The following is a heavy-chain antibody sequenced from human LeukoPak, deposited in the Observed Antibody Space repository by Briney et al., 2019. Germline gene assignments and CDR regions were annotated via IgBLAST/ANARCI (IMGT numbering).Heavy chain of an antibody. Sequence: GGSLRLTCAASGFTFSTYTMNWIRQAPGKGLEWVSSITSRSDIYYADSVRGRFTISRDNAKNSLYLQMNSLRAEDTAVYYCARVPAPEDNWGEGTLVTVSS. CDR1: GFTFSTYT. J-gene: IGHJ4*02. V-gene: IGHV3-21*01. D-gene: IGHD1-14*01. CDR2: ITSRSDI. CDR3: ARVPAPEDN.